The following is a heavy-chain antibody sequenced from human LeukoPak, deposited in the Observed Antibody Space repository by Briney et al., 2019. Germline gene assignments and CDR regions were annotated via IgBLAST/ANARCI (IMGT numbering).Heavy chain of an antibody. V-gene: IGHV4-39*07. CDR2: INYSGNT. Sequence: PSETLSLTCTVSGGSISSSSYYWGWIRQPPGKGLEWIGSINYSGNTYYNPSLKSRVTISVDRPKNQFSLKLSSVTAADTAVYYCARVSYDFWSGYYPYFDYWGQGTLVTVSS. CDR3: ARVSYDFWSGYYPYFDY. D-gene: IGHD3-3*01. J-gene: IGHJ4*02. CDR1: GGSISSSSYY.